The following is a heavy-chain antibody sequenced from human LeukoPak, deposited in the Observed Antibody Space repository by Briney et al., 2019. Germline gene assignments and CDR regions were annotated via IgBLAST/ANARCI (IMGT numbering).Heavy chain of an antibody. CDR1: GGSISSSSYY. J-gene: IGHJ5*02. CDR2: IYYSGST. Sequence: PSETLSLTCTVSGGSISSSSYYWGWIRQPPGKGLEWIGSIYYSGSTYYNPSLKSRVTISVDTSKNQFSLKLSSVTAADTAVYYCAREEIAARRVPWFDPWGQGTLVTVSS. D-gene: IGHD6-6*01. CDR3: AREEIAARRVPWFDP. V-gene: IGHV4-39*07.